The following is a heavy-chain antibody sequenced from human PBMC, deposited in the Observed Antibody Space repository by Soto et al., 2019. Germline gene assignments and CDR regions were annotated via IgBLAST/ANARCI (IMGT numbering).Heavy chain of an antibody. V-gene: IGHV3-23*01. CDR2: ISGSDGNT. CDR3: AKAVAWSEGGRYYRYGMDV. CDR1: GFTFSNYA. J-gene: IGHJ6*02. Sequence: EVQLLESGGDLVQPGGSLRLSCTASGFTFSNYAMNWVRQAPGKGLEWVSGISGSDGNTNYTDSVKGRFTISRDNFKNTLYLQMNSLRAKDTAVYYWAKAVAWSEGGRYYRYGMDVWGQGTTVTVSS. D-gene: IGHD3-16*01.